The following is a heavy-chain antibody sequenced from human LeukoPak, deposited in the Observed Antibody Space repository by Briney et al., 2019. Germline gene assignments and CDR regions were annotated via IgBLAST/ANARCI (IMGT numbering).Heavy chain of an antibody. CDR3: TRQHCRGGSCSYVDY. J-gene: IGHJ4*02. Sequence: GDSLKLSCEASGFALSGFYINWLRQASGRGLEWVGLIRSKPSIYPSVYAAAVKGRFTISRGGTKDTTYLQMDSLKAEDTAVDYCTRQHCRGGSCSYVDYWGQGTLVTVSS. D-gene: IGHD2-15*01. CDR2: IRSKPSIYPS. V-gene: IGHV3-73*01. CDR1: GFALSGFY.